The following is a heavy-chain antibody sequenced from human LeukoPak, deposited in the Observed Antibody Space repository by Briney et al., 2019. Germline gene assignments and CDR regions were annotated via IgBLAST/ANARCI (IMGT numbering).Heavy chain of an antibody. CDR1: GFILSGYE. Sequence: GGSLRLSCAASGFILSGYEMNWVRQAPGKGLEWVSSISSSSSYIYYADSVKGRFTISRDNAKNSLYLQMNSLRAEDTAVYYCARDRRDRGAYYFDYWGQGTLVTVSS. J-gene: IGHJ4*02. V-gene: IGHV3-21*01. CDR2: ISSSSSYI. CDR3: ARDRRDRGAYYFDY. D-gene: IGHD5-24*01.